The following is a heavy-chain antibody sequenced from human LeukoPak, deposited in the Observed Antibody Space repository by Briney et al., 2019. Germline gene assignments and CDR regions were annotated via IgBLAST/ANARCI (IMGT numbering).Heavy chain of an antibody. CDR1: GGSISSGSYY. CDR2: IYTSGST. CDR3: ARLRPNGADYGDYAGGAFDI. Sequence: PSETLSLTCTVSGGSISSGSYYWSWIRQPAGKGLEWIGRIYTSGSTNYNPSLKSRVTISVDTSKNQFSLKLSSVTAADTAVYYCARLRPNGADYGDYAGGAFDIWGQGTMVTVSS. V-gene: IGHV4-61*02. D-gene: IGHD4-17*01. J-gene: IGHJ3*02.